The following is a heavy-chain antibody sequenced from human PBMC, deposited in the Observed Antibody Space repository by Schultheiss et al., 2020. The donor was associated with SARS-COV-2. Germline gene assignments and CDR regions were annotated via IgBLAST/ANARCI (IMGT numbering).Heavy chain of an antibody. CDR3: ARDNYDYYYYGMDV. CDR2: IYSDGST. J-gene: IGHJ6*02. CDR1: GFTVSSNY. Sequence: GGSLRLSCAAYGFTVSSNYMRWVRQAPGKGLEWVSVIYSDGSTYYADSVKGRFTISRDNSKNTLYLQMNSLRVEDTAVYYCARDNYDYYYYGMDVWGQGTTVTVSS. V-gene: IGHV3-66*01. D-gene: IGHD4-11*01.